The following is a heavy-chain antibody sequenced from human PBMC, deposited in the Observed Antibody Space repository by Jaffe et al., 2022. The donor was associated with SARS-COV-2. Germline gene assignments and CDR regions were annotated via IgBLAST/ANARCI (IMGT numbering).Heavy chain of an antibody. J-gene: IGHJ6*02. D-gene: IGHD6-19*01. CDR1: GFTFSSYG. CDR2: ISYDGSNK. CDR3: AKEIARSSGWYAHAYYYGMDV. V-gene: IGHV3-30*18. Sequence: QVQLVESGGGVVQPGRSLRLSCAASGFTFSSYGMHWVRQAPGKGLEWVAVISYDGSNKYYADSVKGRFTISRDNSKNTLYLQMNSLRAEDTAVYYCAKEIARSSGWYAHAYYYGMDVWGQGTTVTVSS.